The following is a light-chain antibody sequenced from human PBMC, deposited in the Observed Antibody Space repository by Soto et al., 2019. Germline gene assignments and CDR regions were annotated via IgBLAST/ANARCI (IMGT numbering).Light chain of an antibody. J-gene: IGLJ1*01. CDR3: SSYTSSNTFYV. CDR1: SSDVGGYNY. V-gene: IGLV2-14*01. CDR2: DVN. Sequence: QSALTQPASVSGSPGQSITISCTGTSSDVGGYNYVSWYQQHPGKAPKLMIYDVNNRPSGVSDRFSGSKSGNTASLTISGLQAEDEADYYCSSYTSSNTFYVFGTGPKVTVL.